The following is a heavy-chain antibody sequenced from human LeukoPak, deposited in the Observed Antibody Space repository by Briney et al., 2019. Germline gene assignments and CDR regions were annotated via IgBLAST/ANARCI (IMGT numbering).Heavy chain of an antibody. Sequence: PSXTLSLTCAVYGGSFSGYYWSWIRQPPGKGLEWIGEINHSGSTNYNPSLKSRVTISVDTSKNQFSLKLSSVTAADTAVYYCARGLRSSSGAIDPWGQGTLVTVSS. CDR3: ARGLRSSSGAIDP. CDR1: GGSFSGYY. J-gene: IGHJ5*02. CDR2: INHSGST. V-gene: IGHV4-34*01. D-gene: IGHD6-13*01.